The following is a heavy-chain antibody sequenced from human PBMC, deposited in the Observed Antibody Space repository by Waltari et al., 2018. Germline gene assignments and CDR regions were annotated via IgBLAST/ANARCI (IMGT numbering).Heavy chain of an antibody. V-gene: IGHV4-30-4*08. J-gene: IGHJ5*02. D-gene: IGHD3-3*01. CDR2: ISYSGRT. CDR3: GRVLDTCVYYGWIDP. Sequence: QVHLQESGPGLVQPSQTLSHTCTVSGVSINGGPSYWTWIRQLPGQGLEWIGFISYSGRTSYNPALKSRLTISLDTSKNQFSLKLTSVTAADTALYFCGRVLDTCVYYGWIDPWGQGTLVTVSS. CDR1: GVSINGGPSY.